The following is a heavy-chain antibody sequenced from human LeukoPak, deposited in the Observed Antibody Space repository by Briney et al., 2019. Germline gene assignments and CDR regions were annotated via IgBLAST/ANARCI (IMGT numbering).Heavy chain of an antibody. Sequence: GRSLRLSCAASGFTFDDYATHWVRQAPGKGLEWVSGISWNSGSIGYADSVKGRFTISRDNAKNSLYLQMSSLRAEDTALYYCAKATVMGEAYYYYYGMDVWGQGTTVTVSS. V-gene: IGHV3-9*01. D-gene: IGHD3-16*01. CDR3: AKATVMGEAYYYYYGMDV. CDR2: ISWNSGSI. CDR1: GFTFDDYA. J-gene: IGHJ6*02.